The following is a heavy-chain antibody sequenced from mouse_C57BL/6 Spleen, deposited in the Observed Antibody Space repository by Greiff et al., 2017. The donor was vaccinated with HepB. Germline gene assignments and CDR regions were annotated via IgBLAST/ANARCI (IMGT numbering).Heavy chain of an antibody. CDR2: IYPGDGDT. CDR1: GYAFSSYW. V-gene: IGHV1-80*01. D-gene: IGHD1-1*01. CDR3: ARDGSSPYYYAMDY. J-gene: IGHJ4*01. Sequence: VQLQQSGAELVKPGASVKISCKASGYAFSSYWMNWVKQRPGKGLEWIGQIYPGDGDTNYNGKFKGKATLTADKSSSTAYMQLSSLTSEDSAVYFCARDGSSPYYYAMDYWGQGTSVTVSS.